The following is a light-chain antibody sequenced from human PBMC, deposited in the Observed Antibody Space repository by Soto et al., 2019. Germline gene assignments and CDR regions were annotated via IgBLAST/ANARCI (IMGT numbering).Light chain of an antibody. J-gene: IGKJ1*01. Sequence: EIVLTQSPGTLSLSPGERATLPRRASQSVSSSYLAWYQQKPGQAPRLLIYDASNRATGIPDRFSGSGSGTDFTLTISRLEPEDFAVYYCQQYGSSRWTFGQGTKVEIK. CDR1: QSVSSSY. CDR3: QQYGSSRWT. CDR2: DAS. V-gene: IGKV3-20*01.